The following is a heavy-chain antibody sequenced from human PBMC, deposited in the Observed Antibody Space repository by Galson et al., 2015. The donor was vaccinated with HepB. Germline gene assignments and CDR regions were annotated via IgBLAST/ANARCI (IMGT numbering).Heavy chain of an antibody. Sequence: SVKVSCKASGYTFTSYAMHWVRQAPGQRLEWMGWINAGNGNTKYSQKFQGRVTITRDTSASTAYMELSSLRSEDTAVHYCARGYSYGYFDYWGQGTLVTVSS. CDR3: ARGYSYGYFDY. V-gene: IGHV1-3*01. CDR1: GYTFTSYA. J-gene: IGHJ4*02. D-gene: IGHD5-18*01. CDR2: INAGNGNT.